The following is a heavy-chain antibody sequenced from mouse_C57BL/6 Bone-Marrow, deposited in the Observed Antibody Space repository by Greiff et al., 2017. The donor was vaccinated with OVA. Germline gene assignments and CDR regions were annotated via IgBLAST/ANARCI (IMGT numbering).Heavy chain of an antibody. Sequence: EVKVEESGEGLVKPGGSLKLSCAASGFTFSSYAMSWVRQTPEKRLEWVAYISSGGDYIYYADTVKGRFTISRDTARNTLYLQMSSLKSEDTAMXYCTRAPITTVVAPYWYFDVWGTGTTVTVSS. V-gene: IGHV5-9-1*02. J-gene: IGHJ1*03. D-gene: IGHD1-1*01. CDR1: GFTFSSYA. CDR2: ISSGGDYI. CDR3: TRAPITTVVAPYWYFDV.